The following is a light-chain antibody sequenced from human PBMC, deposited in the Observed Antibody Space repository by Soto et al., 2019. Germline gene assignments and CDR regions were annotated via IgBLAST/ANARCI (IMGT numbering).Light chain of an antibody. CDR3: AAWDDYLSGYV. CDR2: RNN. J-gene: IGLJ1*01. V-gene: IGLV1-47*01. CDR1: NSNARRNP. Sequence: SAVKQPPSASGTCGQRFSIACSGTNSNARRNPLHSHQHLTPTAPKLLIYRNNQWPSGVPDRFSGSKSDTSASLAISGLRSEDEADYYCAAWDDYLSGYVFGTGNKVTVL.